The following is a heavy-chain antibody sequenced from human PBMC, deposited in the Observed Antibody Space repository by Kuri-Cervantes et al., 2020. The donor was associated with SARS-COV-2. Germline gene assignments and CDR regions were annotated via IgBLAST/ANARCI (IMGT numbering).Heavy chain of an antibody. CDR1: GYTFTSYG. D-gene: IGHD2-15*01. CDR3: ARGGSGGSCYSCWYFDL. CDR2: ISAYNGNT. V-gene: IGHV1-18*01. Sequence: ASVKVSCKASGYTFTSYGISWVRQAPGQGLEWMGWISAYNGNTNYAQKLQGRVIMTTDTSTSTAYMELRSLRSDDTAVYYCARGGSGGSCYSCWYFDLWGRGTLVTVSS. J-gene: IGHJ2*01.